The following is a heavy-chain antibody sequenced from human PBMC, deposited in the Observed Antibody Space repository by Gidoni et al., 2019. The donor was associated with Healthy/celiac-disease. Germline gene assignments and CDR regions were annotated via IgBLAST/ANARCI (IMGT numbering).Heavy chain of an antibody. CDR2: ISGSGGST. J-gene: IGHJ3*02. V-gene: IGHV3-23*01. CDR3: AKDRVQWELLVPDAFDI. D-gene: IGHD1-26*01. Sequence: EVQLLESGGGLVQPGGSLRLSCAASGFIFRSYAMSWVRQAPGKGLEWVSAISGSGGSTYYADSVKGRFTISRDNSKNTLYLQMNSLRAEDTAVYYCAKDRVQWELLVPDAFDIWGQGTMVTVSS. CDR1: GFIFRSYA.